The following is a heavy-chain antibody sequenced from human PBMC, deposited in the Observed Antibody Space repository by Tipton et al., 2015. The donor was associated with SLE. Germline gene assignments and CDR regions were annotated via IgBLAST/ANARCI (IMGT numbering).Heavy chain of an antibody. V-gene: IGHV3-48*01. J-gene: IGHJ4*02. CDR3: ARGRGPRDYDSSGYGY. D-gene: IGHD3-22*01. CDR1: GFTFSSYS. Sequence: RSLRLSCAASGFTFSSYSMHWVRQAPGKGLQWVSYISSIGSIIYYADSVKGRFTISRDNAKNSLYLQMNSLRAEDTAVYYCARGRGPRDYDSSGYGYWGQGTLVTVSS. CDR2: ISSIGSII.